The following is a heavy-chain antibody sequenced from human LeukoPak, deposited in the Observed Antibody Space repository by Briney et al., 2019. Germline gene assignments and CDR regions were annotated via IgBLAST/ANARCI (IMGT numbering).Heavy chain of an antibody. V-gene: IGHV3-9*03. CDR2: ISWNSGSI. D-gene: IGHD1-26*01. CDR3: AREGATHSYYYYMDV. Sequence: GGSVRLSCAASGFTFDDYAMHWVRQAPGKGLEWVSGISWNSGSIGYADSVKGRFTISRDNAKNSLYLQMNSLRAEDMALYYCAREGATHSYYYYMDVWGKGTTVTVSS. CDR1: GFTFDDYA. J-gene: IGHJ6*03.